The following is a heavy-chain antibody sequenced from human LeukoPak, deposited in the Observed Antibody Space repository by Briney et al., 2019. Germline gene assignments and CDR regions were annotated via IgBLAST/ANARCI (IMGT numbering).Heavy chain of an antibody. Sequence: KPSETLSLTCGVSGYSISSGYYWGWIRQPPGKGLEWIGSIYHSGSTYYNPSLKSRVTISVDTSKNQFSLKLSSVTAADTAVYYCARVSVITIFGVVIIDAFDIWGQGTMVTVSS. CDR2: IYHSGST. V-gene: IGHV4-38-2*01. CDR1: GYSISSGYY. CDR3: ARVSVITIFGVVIIDAFDI. J-gene: IGHJ3*02. D-gene: IGHD3-3*01.